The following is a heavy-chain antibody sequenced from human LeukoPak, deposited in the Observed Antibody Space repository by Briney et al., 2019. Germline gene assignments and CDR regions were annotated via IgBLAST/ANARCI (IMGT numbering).Heavy chain of an antibody. CDR2: FIPFLDIP. D-gene: IGHD1-26*01. Sequence: ASVKVSCKASGGTFSSYAISWVRQAPGQGLEWMGRFIPFLDIPNTAQKFLGRVTFTADKSTSTAYMELSSLRPDDTAVYFCARSRGSGNYYGQEDSWGQGTLVAVSS. V-gene: IGHV1-69*04. CDR1: GGTFSSYA. CDR3: ARSRGSGNYYGQEDS. J-gene: IGHJ4*02.